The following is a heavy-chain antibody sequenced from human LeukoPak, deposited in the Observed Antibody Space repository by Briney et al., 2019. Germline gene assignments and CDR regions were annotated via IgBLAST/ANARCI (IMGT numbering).Heavy chain of an antibody. V-gene: IGHV1-69*13. D-gene: IGHD3-10*01. Sequence: SVKVSCXASGGTFSGYAISWVRQAPGQGLEWMGGIIPIFGTANYAQKFQGRVTITADESTSTAYMELSSLRSEDTAVYYCAGGLWFGEFYYYYYYMDVWGKGTTVTVSS. J-gene: IGHJ6*03. CDR2: IIPIFGTA. CDR3: AGGLWFGEFYYYYYYMDV. CDR1: GGTFSGYA.